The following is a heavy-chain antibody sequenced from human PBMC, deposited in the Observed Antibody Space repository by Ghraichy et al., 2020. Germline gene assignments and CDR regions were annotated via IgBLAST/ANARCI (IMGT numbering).Heavy chain of an antibody. V-gene: IGHV3-33*01. CDR3: ARDGYSSGWPVLLDY. D-gene: IGHD6-19*01. Sequence: LSLTCAASGFTFSSYGMHWVRQAPGKGLEWVAVIWYDGSNKYYADSVKGRFTISRDNSKNTLYLQMNSLRAEDTAVYYCARDGYSSGWPVLLDYWGQGTLVTVSS. CDR2: IWYDGSNK. CDR1: GFTFSSYG. J-gene: IGHJ4*02.